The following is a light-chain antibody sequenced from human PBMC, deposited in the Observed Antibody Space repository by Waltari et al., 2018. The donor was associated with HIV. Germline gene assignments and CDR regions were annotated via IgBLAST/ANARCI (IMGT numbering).Light chain of an antibody. Sequence: QSALTQPASVSGFPGQSITIACTGRSIDVGSHNYVSWYQQHPGKAPKLLIYDVSKRPSGVSNRFSGSKSGNTASLTISGLQAEDEADYYCCSYAGSNTYLFGTGTEVTVL. CDR2: DVS. J-gene: IGLJ1*01. CDR1: SIDVGSHNY. CDR3: CSYAGSNTYL. V-gene: IGLV2-23*02.